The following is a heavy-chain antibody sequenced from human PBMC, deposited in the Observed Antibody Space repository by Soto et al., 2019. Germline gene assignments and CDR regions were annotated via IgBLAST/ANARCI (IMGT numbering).Heavy chain of an antibody. CDR3: ARETYYYDRGRYYFYLDY. D-gene: IGHD3-22*01. J-gene: IGHJ4*02. CDR1: GFTFSDHF. V-gene: IGHV3-72*01. CDR2: IRNKDNSYTT. Sequence: GGSLRLSCVASGFTFSDHFMDWVRQAPGKGLEWVGRIRNKDNSYTTEYAASVKDRFTISRDDSGSSLRLQMDSLKTEDTAVYYCARETYYYDRGRYYFYLDYWGQGTLVTVSS.